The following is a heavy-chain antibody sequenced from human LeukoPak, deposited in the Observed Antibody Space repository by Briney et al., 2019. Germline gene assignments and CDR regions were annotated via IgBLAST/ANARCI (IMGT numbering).Heavy chain of an antibody. V-gene: IGHV2-5*02. CDR1: GFSLSTSGLG. CDR3: ARSPDIAAAGIMSWFDP. Sequence: SGPTLVNPTQTLTGTCTFSGFSLSTSGLGLGWIRQPPGKALDWLAVIYWDDDNRYSPSLKSRLTSTKDTSKNQVVLTMTNMDPVDTATYYCARSPDIAAAGIMSWFDPWGQGTLVTVSS. CDR2: IYWDDDN. D-gene: IGHD6-13*01. J-gene: IGHJ5*02.